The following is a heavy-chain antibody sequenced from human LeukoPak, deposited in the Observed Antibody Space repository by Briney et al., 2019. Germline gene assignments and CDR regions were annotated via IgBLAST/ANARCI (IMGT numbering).Heavy chain of an antibody. CDR1: GYTFTGYY. D-gene: IGHD3-3*01. CDR2: MNPNSGNT. CDR3: ARGPPHVLRFLEWLSGDDY. Sequence: GASVKVSCKASGYTFTGYYMHWVRQAPGQGLEWMGWMNPNSGNTGYAQKFQGRVTMTRNTSISTAYMELSSLRSEDTAVYYCARGPPHVLRFLEWLSGDDYWGQGTLVTVSS. J-gene: IGHJ4*02. V-gene: IGHV1-8*02.